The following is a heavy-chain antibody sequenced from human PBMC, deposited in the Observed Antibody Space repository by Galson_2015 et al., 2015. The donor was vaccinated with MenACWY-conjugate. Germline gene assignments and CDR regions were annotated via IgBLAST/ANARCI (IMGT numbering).Heavy chain of an antibody. V-gene: IGHV3-7*03. Sequence: SLRLSCAGSGFTSDAYWLTWLRQAPGKGLEWVATLKLDGTEKYSVDSVKGRFTISRDTDTAKKSVYLQMNSLRAEDTAIYYCARYSSSSGWFDPWGQGTLVTVS. J-gene: IGHJ5*02. CDR1: GFTSDAYW. D-gene: IGHD6-6*01. CDR2: LKLDGTEK. CDR3: ARYSSSSGWFDP.